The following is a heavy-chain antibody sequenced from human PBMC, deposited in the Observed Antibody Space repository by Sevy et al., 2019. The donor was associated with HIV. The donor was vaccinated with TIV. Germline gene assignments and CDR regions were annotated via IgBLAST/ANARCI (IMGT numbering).Heavy chain of an antibody. J-gene: IGHJ1*01. CDR3: AKDRDIVIVLGATALRQ. CDR1: GFTFSTYG. D-gene: IGHD2-15*01. Sequence: GGSLRLSCAASGFTFSTYGMHWVRQAPGKVLEWVAVISYDGRHKYYADSVKGRFTISRDNSKNTLDLQMNSLRAEDTAVYYCAKDRDIVIVLGATALRQWGQGTLVTVSS. CDR2: ISYDGRHK. V-gene: IGHV3-30*18.